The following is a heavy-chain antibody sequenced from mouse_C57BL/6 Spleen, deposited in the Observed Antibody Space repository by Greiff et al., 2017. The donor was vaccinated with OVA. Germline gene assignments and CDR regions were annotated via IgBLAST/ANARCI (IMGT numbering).Heavy chain of an antibody. CDR1: GFTFSSYG. V-gene: IGHV5-6*01. CDR2: ISSGGSYT. Sequence: EVQLVESGGDLVKPGGSLKLSCAASGFTFSSYGMSWVRQTPDKRLEWVATISSGGSYTYYPDSVKGRFTISRDNAKNTLYLQMSSLKSEDTAMYYCARRTGTDYYAMDYWGQGTSVTVSS. J-gene: IGHJ4*01. D-gene: IGHD4-1*01. CDR3: ARRTGTDYYAMDY.